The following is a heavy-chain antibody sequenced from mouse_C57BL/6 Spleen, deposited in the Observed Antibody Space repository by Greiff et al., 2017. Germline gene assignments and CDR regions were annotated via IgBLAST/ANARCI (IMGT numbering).Heavy chain of an antibody. CDR3: ARGGCGSSDWYFDV. Sequence: QVQLQQPGAELVKPGASVKLSCKASGYTFTSYWMHWVKQRPGRGLEWIGRIDPNSGGTKYNEKFKGKATLTVDKPSSTAYLQLSSLTSEDSAVYDCARGGCGSSDWYFDVWGTGTTVTVSS. CDR1: GYTFTSYW. CDR2: IDPNSGGT. V-gene: IGHV1-72*01. D-gene: IGHD1-1*01. J-gene: IGHJ1*03.